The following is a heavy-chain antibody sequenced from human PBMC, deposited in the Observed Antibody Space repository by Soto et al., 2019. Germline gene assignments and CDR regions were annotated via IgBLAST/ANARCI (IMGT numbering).Heavy chain of an antibody. V-gene: IGHV3-21*01. CDR2: ISSSSSYI. J-gene: IGHJ6*02. CDR3: ERSIREYCSGGSCPSSFTYYYYYGMDV. CDR1: GFTFSSYS. D-gene: IGHD2-15*01. Sequence: PGGSLRLSCAASGFTFSSYSMNWVRQAPGKGLGWVSSISSSSSYIYYADSVKGRFTISRDNAKNSLYLQMNSLRAEDTAVYYCERSIREYCSGGSCPSSFTYYYYYGMDVWGQGTTVTVYS.